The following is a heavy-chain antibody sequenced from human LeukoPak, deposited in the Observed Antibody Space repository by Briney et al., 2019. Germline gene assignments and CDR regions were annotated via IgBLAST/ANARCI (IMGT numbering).Heavy chain of an antibody. D-gene: IGHD3-22*01. J-gene: IGHJ4*02. V-gene: IGHV5-51*01. CDR1: GYLLTNYW. CDR2: IYAGDSDT. CDR3: AKLEHYYDTSGQIDY. Sequence: GESLKTSCKGSGYLLTNYWIGRVRQIPGKGLEWMGIIYAGDSDTRYSPSFQGQVTISADKSISTAYLQWSSLKASDTAIYYCAKLEHYYDTSGQIDYWGQGTLVTVSS.